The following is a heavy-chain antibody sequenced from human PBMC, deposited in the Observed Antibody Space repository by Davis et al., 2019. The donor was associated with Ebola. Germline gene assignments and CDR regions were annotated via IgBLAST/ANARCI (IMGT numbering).Heavy chain of an antibody. D-gene: IGHD4-11*01. CDR3: ARALQNYYYYYGMDV. J-gene: IGHJ6*02. CDR2: ISGSGGST. Sequence: PGGSLRLSCAASGFTFSSYAMSWVRQAPGKGLEWVSAISGSGGSTYYADSVKGRFTISRDNSKNTLYLQMNSLRAEDTAVYYCARALQNYYYYYGMDVWGQGTTVTVSS. V-gene: IGHV3-23*01. CDR1: GFTFSSYA.